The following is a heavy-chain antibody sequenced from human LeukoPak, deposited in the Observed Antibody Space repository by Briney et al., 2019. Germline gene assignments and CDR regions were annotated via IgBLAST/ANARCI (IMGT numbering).Heavy chain of an antibody. CDR3: ARKAQYNGHYPLDY. J-gene: IGHJ4*02. CDR1: GFSFSNYG. D-gene: IGHD1-7*01. CDR2: TSDRGDYT. Sequence: GGSLRLSCAASGFSFSNYGIHWIRQAPGKGLEWVSGTSDRGDYTYYADSVKGRFTISRDSSKNTLFLQMNSLRAEDTALYFCARKAQYNGHYPLDYWGQGTLVTVSS. V-gene: IGHV3-23*01.